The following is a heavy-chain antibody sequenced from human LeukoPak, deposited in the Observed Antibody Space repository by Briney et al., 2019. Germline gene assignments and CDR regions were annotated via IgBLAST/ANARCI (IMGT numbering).Heavy chain of an antibody. D-gene: IGHD6-13*01. Sequence: GGSLRLSCAATGFTFDDYGMSWGRQAPGKGLVWVSGINWNGGSTGYADSVKGRFTISRDNAKNSLYLQMNSLRAEDTALYYCARGTLKAAATDFDYWGQGTLVTVSS. J-gene: IGHJ4*02. CDR2: INWNGGST. CDR3: ARGTLKAAATDFDY. CDR1: GFTFDDYG. V-gene: IGHV3-20*04.